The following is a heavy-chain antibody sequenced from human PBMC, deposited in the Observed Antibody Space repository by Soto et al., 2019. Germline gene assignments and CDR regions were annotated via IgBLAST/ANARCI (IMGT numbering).Heavy chain of an antibody. CDR1: GFTFSSYA. CDR2: ISSNGGST. CDR3: ARASTGGVPAAMNYYYYMDV. D-gene: IGHD2-2*01. J-gene: IGHJ6*03. Sequence: EVQLVESGGGLVQPGGSLRLSCAASGFTFSSYAMHWVRQAPGKGLEYVSAISSNGGSTYYANSVKGRFNISRDNSKNTLYLQMGSLRAEDMAVYYCARASTGGVPAAMNYYYYMDVWGKGTTVTVSS. V-gene: IGHV3-64*01.